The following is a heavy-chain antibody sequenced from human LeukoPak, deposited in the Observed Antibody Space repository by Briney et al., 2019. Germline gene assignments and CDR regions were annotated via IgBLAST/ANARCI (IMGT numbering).Heavy chain of an antibody. CDR3: ARVEAVYYYGSASPYSPY. D-gene: IGHD3-10*01. V-gene: IGHV3-30*03. CDR1: GFTFSNYG. Sequence: GRSLRLSCAASGFTFSNYGMHWVRQAPGKGLEWVAVTSYDGSNKYYADSVRGRFTISRDNSKNTLYLQMNSLRPEDTAVYYCARVEAVYYYGSASPYSPYWGQGTLVTVSS. J-gene: IGHJ4*02. CDR2: TSYDGSNK.